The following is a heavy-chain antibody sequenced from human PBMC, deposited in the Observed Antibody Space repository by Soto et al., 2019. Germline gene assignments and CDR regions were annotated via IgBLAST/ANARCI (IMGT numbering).Heavy chain of an antibody. CDR1: GYTFTAYY. CDR3: ARGGYTYGYGLDY. Sequence: QVQLVQSGAEVKKLGASVKVSCKASGYTFTAYYIHWVRQAPGQGLEWVGWINPNSGDTNYAQRFQGWVTMTGDTSVSTAYMDLTRLRSDDTAGYYCARGGYTYGYGLDYWGQGTLVTVSS. J-gene: IGHJ4*02. V-gene: IGHV1-2*04. CDR2: INPNSGDT. D-gene: IGHD5-18*01.